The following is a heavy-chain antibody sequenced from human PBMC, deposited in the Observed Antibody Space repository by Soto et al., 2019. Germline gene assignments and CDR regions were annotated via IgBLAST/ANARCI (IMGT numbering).Heavy chain of an antibody. CDR1: GFTFSGYD. CDR3: ARVGAVAGYYYYGMDV. D-gene: IGHD6-19*01. CDR2: IGTAGDT. J-gene: IGHJ6*02. V-gene: IGHV3-13*01. Sequence: PGGSLRLSCAASGFTFSGYDMHWVRQATGKGLEWVSAIGTAGDTYYPGSVKGRFTISRENAKNSLYLQMNSLRAGDMAVYYCARVGAVAGYYYYGMDVWGQGTTVTVSS.